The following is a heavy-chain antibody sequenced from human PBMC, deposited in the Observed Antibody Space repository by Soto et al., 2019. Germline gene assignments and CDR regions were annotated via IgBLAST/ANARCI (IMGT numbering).Heavy chain of an antibody. CDR3: ARDVMGHDNYETIGYYFDH. V-gene: IGHV4-39*02. CDR1: GGSISSSSYY. Sequence: SETLSLTCTVSGGSISSSSYYWGWVRQPPGKGLEWIGSIYYSGSTYYNPSLKSRVTISVDTSKNQFSLKLSSVTAADTAVYYGARDVMGHDNYETIGYYFDHWGPGTLVTVSS. D-gene: IGHD3-16*01. J-gene: IGHJ4*02. CDR2: IYYSGST.